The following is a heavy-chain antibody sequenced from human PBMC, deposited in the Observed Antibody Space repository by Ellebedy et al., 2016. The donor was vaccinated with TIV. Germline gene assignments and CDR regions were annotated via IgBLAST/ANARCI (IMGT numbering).Heavy chain of an antibody. CDR2: IIPIFGTA. D-gene: IGHD1-14*01. V-gene: IGHV1-69*13. Sequence: ASVKVSCKASGGTFSSYAISWVRQAPGQGLEWMGGIIPIFGTANYAQKFQGRVTITADESTSTAYMELSSLRSEDTAVYYCARPTTYSNAFDIWGQGTMVTVSS. CDR3: ARPTTYSNAFDI. J-gene: IGHJ3*02. CDR1: GGTFSSYA.